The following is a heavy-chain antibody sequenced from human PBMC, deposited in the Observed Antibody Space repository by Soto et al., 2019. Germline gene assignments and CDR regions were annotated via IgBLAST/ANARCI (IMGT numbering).Heavy chain of an antibody. CDR1: SFTFTSYD. CDR2: ISSDGTKK. Sequence: QVQLLESGGGVVQPGRSLRLSCAASSFTFTSYDLHWVRQAPGKGLEWVAFISSDGTKKYYADSVKGRFTISRDNSNNTLYLQMNSLSPEHTAVYPRAKDPYGDSFFWGQGTLFTLSS. CDR3: AKDPYGDSFF. V-gene: IGHV3-30*18. D-gene: IGHD4-17*01. J-gene: IGHJ4*02.